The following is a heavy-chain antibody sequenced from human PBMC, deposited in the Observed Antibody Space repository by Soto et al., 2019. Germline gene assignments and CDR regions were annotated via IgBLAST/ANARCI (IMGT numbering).Heavy chain of an antibody. V-gene: IGHV3-23*01. J-gene: IGHJ3*01. CDR3: AKGKSSNYVSHAFDV. Sequence: EVQVLESGGGLVQPGGSLRLSCAASGFNFNTYAMSWVRQAPGKGLEWVSGISGGGGSIHYVDTGKGRFTISRDNSKNPLYLQMNSLRGEDTAVYYCAKGKSSNYVSHAFDVWGQGTMVTVSS. CDR2: ISGGGGSI. D-gene: IGHD3-10*02. CDR1: GFNFNTYA.